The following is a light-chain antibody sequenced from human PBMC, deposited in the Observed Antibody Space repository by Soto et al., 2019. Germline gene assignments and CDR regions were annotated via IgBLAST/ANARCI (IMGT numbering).Light chain of an antibody. CDR2: AAS. V-gene: IGKV1-39*01. J-gene: IGKJ1*01. CDR1: QSISSY. CDR3: QQSXXTLWT. Sequence: DLQMTQSPSSLSASVGDRVTITCRASQSISSYLNWYQQKPGKAPKLLIYAASSLQSGVPSRFSGSGSGTDFTLTISSLQPEDFATYYXQQSXXTLWTFGQGTKVEIK.